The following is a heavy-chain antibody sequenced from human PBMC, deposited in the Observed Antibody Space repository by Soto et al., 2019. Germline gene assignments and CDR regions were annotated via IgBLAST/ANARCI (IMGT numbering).Heavy chain of an antibody. CDR1: GFTFNNYA. CDR3: AKDRLGGNFDY. Sequence: GSLRLSCAASGFTFNNYAMNWVRQAPGKGLEWVATISGTGGSTYYADSVKGRFTISRDNSKNTLYLQMNSLRVEDTAVYYCAKDRLGGNFDYSGQGRQVTVYS. J-gene: IGHJ4*02. V-gene: IGHV3-23*01. CDR2: ISGTGGST.